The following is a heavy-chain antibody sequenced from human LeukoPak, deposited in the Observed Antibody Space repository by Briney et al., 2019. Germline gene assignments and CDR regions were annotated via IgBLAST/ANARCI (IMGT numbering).Heavy chain of an antibody. D-gene: IGHD4/OR15-4a*01. Sequence: QPGGSLRLSCAASGFTFSDHYMDWVRQAPGKGLEWVGRTRNKPNGYTTKYAASVKGRFTIPRDDSNNSLYLQMDSLKTEDTAVYYCAGVRTTGVFDYWGQGTLVTVSS. CDR3: AGVRTTGVFDY. CDR2: TRNKPNGYTT. V-gene: IGHV3-72*01. CDR1: GFTFSDHY. J-gene: IGHJ4*02.